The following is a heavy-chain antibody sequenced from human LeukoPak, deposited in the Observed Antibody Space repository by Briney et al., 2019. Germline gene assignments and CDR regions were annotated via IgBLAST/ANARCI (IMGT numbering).Heavy chain of an antibody. D-gene: IGHD3-3*01. J-gene: IGHJ3*02. Sequence: GRSLRLSCAASGFTFSSYAMHWVRQAPGKGLEWVAVISYDGSNKYYADSVKGRFTISRDNAKNSLYLQMNSLRAEDTAVYYCARYYDFWSEAFDIWGQGTMVTVSS. V-gene: IGHV3-30*04. CDR1: GFTFSSYA. CDR2: ISYDGSNK. CDR3: ARYYDFWSEAFDI.